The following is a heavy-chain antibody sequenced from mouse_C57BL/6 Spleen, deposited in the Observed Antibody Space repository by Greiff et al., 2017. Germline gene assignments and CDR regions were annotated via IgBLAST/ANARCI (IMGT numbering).Heavy chain of an antibody. CDR2: ISSGSSTI. V-gene: IGHV5-17*01. CDR3: AKVDGYYGSYFDY. Sequence: EVQVVESGGGLVKPGGSLKLSCAASGFTFSDYGMHWVRQAPEKGLEWVAYISSGSSTIYYADTVKGRFTISRDNAKNTLFLQMTSLRSEDTAMYYCAKVDGYYGSYFDYWGQGTTLTVSA. D-gene: IGHD2-3*01. J-gene: IGHJ2*01. CDR1: GFTFSDYG.